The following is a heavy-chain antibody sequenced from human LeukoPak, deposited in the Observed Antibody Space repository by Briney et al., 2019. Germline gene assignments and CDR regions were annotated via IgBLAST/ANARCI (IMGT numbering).Heavy chain of an antibody. CDR3: VRDCSSISCLGGLDV. D-gene: IGHD2-2*01. V-gene: IGHV3-21*01. CDR1: GLTFSGYR. J-gene: IGHJ6*04. CDR2: ISSSSSYI. Sequence: GGSLRLSCAASGLTFSGYRMNWVRQAPGKGLEWVSSISSSSSYINYADSVKGRFTISRDNGKNSLYLQMNSLRAEDTAVYYCVRDCSSISCLGGLDVWGKGTTVAVSS.